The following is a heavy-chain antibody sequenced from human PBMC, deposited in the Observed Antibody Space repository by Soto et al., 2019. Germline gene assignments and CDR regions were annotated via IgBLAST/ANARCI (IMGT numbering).Heavy chain of an antibody. CDR3: ARDRGDVVVVAATSFGFRGMDV. Sequence: QVQLVQSGAEVKKPGSSVKVSCKASVGTFSSYAISWVRQAPGQGLEWMGGIIPIFGTANYAQKFQGRVTITADESTSTAYMELSSLRSEDTAVDYCARDRGDVVVVAATSFGFRGMDVWGQGTTVTVSS. V-gene: IGHV1-69*12. CDR1: VGTFSSYA. D-gene: IGHD2-15*01. CDR2: IIPIFGTA. J-gene: IGHJ6*02.